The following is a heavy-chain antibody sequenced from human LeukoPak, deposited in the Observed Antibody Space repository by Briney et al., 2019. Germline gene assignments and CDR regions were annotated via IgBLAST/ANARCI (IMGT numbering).Heavy chain of an antibody. V-gene: IGHV5-51*01. D-gene: IGHD6-13*01. Sequence: GESLKISCKGSGYSFTNYWIAWVRQMPGKGLEWMGIIYPGDSDPRYSPSFQGQVTISVDKSISTAYLQWSSLKASDTAMYYCARPGAAAAIDYWGQGTLVTVSS. CDR3: ARPGAAAAIDY. CDR2: IYPGDSDP. J-gene: IGHJ4*02. CDR1: GYSFTNYW.